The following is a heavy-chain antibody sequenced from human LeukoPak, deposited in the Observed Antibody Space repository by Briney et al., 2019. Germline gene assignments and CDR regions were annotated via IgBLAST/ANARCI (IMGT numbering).Heavy chain of an antibody. V-gene: IGHV1-18*01. CDR2: ISAYNGNT. Sequence: GASVKVSCKASGYTFTSYGISWVRQAPGQGLEWMGWISAYNGNTNYAQKLQGRVTMTTDTSTSTAYMEPRSLRSDDTAVYYCARVPLYGDYWYNWFDPWGQGTLVTVSS. CDR3: ARVPLYGDYWYNWFDP. CDR1: GYTFTSYG. J-gene: IGHJ5*02. D-gene: IGHD4-17*01.